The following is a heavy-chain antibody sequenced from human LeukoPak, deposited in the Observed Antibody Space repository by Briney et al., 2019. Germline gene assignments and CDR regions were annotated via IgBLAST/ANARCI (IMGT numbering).Heavy chain of an antibody. D-gene: IGHD6-19*01. CDR2: ISSSRSTI. V-gene: IGHV3-11*01. Sequence: KTGGSLRLSCAASGFTFSDYYMSWLRPAPGKGLEWVAYISSSRSTIYYAHSVQGRFTISRDNAKNSLYLQMNRLRAEDTAVYYCARGGIAVAGTGDFFDYWGQGTLVTVSS. J-gene: IGHJ4*02. CDR3: ARGGIAVAGTGDFFDY. CDR1: GFTFSDYY.